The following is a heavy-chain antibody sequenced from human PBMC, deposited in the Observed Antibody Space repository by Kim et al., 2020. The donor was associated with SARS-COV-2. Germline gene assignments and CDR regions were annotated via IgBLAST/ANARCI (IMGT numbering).Heavy chain of an antibody. D-gene: IGHD5-18*01. CDR1: GFTFSSYA. V-gene: IGHV3-30*04. Sequence: GGSLRLSCAASGFTFSSYAMHWVRQAPGKGLECVAIISYDGSNKYYADSVKGRFTISRDNSKNTLYLQMNSQRPEDTAVYYCARDAKRGYSYGWTYYYYGMDVWGQGTTVTVSS. CDR2: ISYDGSNK. J-gene: IGHJ6*02. CDR3: ARDAKRGYSYGWTYYYYGMDV.